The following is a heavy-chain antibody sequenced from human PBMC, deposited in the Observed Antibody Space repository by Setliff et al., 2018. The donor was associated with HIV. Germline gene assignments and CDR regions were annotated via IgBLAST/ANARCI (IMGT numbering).Heavy chain of an antibody. Sequence: HPGGSLRLSCAASGFTFSNYWMHWVRQAPGKGLVWVSRINSDGSGTSYADSVKGRFTISRDNAKNTLYLQMNSLRAEDTAVYYCAKGGTTVLDYWGQGTLVTVSS. V-gene: IGHV3-74*01. CDR1: GFTFSNYW. J-gene: IGHJ4*02. D-gene: IGHD4-17*01. CDR3: AKGGTTVLDY. CDR2: INSDGSGT.